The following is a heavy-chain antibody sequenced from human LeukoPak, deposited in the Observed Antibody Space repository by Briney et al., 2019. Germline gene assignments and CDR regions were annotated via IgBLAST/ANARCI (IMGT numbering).Heavy chain of an antibody. CDR2: IYHSGSA. J-gene: IGHJ5*02. Sequence: PSETLSLTCTVSGGSVSSYYWSYIRQPPGKGLEWIGYIYHSGSANYNPSLKSRVTISVDTSKNQFSLRLSSVTAADTAVYYCARSRGYSYGNWFDPWSQGTLVTVSS. CDR3: ARSRGYSYGNWFDP. CDR1: GGSVSSYY. V-gene: IGHV4-59*02. D-gene: IGHD5-18*01.